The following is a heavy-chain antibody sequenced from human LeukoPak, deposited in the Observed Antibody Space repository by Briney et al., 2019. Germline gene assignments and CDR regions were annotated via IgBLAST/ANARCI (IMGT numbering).Heavy chain of an antibody. D-gene: IGHD2-2*01. J-gene: IGHJ4*02. Sequence: GGSLRLSCAASGFTFSSYWMSWVRQAPGKGLEWVANIKQDGSEKYYVDSVKGRFTISRDNAKNSLYLQMNSLRAEDTAVYYCARDQRYCSSSSCPWEPFDYWGQGTLVAVSS. CDR3: ARDQRYCSSSSCPWEPFDY. V-gene: IGHV3-7*05. CDR1: GFTFSSYW. CDR2: IKQDGSEK.